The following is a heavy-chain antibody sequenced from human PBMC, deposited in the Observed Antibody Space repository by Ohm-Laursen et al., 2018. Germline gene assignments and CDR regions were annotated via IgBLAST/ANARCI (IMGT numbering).Heavy chain of an antibody. CDR2: SIPIFGTA. CDR3: ARVGSSSWYEYFQH. D-gene: IGHD6-13*01. Sequence: SVKVSCKASSGSFSSYAISWARQAPGQGLEWMGGSIPIFGTADYAQKFQGRVTITAAKSTSTAYMELSSLRSEDTAVYYCARVGSSSWYEYFQHWGQGTLVTVSS. CDR1: SGSFSSYA. J-gene: IGHJ1*01. V-gene: IGHV1-69*06.